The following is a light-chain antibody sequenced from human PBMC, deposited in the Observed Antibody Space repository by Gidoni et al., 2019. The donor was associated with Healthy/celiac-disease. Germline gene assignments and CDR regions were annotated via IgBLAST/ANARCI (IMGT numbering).Light chain of an antibody. J-gene: IGKJ3*01. Sequence: DIQMTQSPSSLSASVGDRVTITCQASQDISNYLNWYQQKPGKAPKLLIYDASNLETGVPSRFSGSGSGTDFTFTISSLQPEDIATYYCQQYDNLPPGFTFXPXTKVDIK. CDR2: DAS. CDR1: QDISNY. CDR3: QQYDNLPPGFT. V-gene: IGKV1-33*01.